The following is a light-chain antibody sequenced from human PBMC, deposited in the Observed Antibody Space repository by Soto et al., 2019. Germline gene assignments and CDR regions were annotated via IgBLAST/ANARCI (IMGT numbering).Light chain of an antibody. CDR3: GSYTSSSNYV. V-gene: IGLV2-14*01. CDR1: IHYDF. Sequence: QSVLTQPASVSGSPGQSITISCTGYIHYDFVSWYQQHPGTAPKLVIYEDSNRPSGTSDRFSGSKSGHTASLTISGLQTEDEAVYYCGSYTSSSNYVFGTGTKVTVL. CDR2: EDS. J-gene: IGLJ1*01.